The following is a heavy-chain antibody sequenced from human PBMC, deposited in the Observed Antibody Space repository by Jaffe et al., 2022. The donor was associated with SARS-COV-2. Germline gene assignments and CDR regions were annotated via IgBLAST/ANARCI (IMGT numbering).Heavy chain of an antibody. Sequence: QVQLVESGGGVVQPGRSLRLSCAASGFTFSSYGMHWVRQAPGKGLEWVAVISYDGSNKYYADSVKGRFTISRDNSKNTLYLQMNSLRAEDTAVYYCAKALYSYDSSGYYFDYWGQGTLVTVSS. D-gene: IGHD3-22*01. J-gene: IGHJ4*02. CDR1: GFTFSSYG. CDR2: ISYDGSNK. V-gene: IGHV3-30*18. CDR3: AKALYSYDSSGYYFDY.